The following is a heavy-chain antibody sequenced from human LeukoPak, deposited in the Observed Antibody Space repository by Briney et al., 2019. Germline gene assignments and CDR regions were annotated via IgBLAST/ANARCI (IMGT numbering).Heavy chain of an antibody. D-gene: IGHD2-8*01. CDR1: GYSFTSHC. Sequence: GESLQISCKASGYSFTSHCISWVRQMPGKGREWMGRVVPTDSYTIYSPSFQGHVTISADKSISTAYLQWSSLKASDTTMYYCARHEVYSPSAPLDYWGQGTLIAVSS. CDR2: VVPTDSYT. CDR3: ARHEVYSPSAPLDY. V-gene: IGHV5-10-1*01. J-gene: IGHJ4*02.